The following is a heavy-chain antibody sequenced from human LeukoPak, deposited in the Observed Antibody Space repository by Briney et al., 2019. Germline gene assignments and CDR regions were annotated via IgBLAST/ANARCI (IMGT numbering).Heavy chain of an antibody. J-gene: IGHJ4*02. CDR2: ISAYNGNT. CDR1: GYTFTSYG. CDR3: ATDYYYDSSGYRSFDY. Sequence: ASVKVSCKASGYTFTSYGISWVRQAPGQGLEWMGWISAYNGNTNYAQKLQGRVTMTEDTSTDTAYMELSSLRSEDTAVYYCATDYYYDSSGYRSFDYWGQGTLVTVSS. D-gene: IGHD3-22*01. V-gene: IGHV1-18*01.